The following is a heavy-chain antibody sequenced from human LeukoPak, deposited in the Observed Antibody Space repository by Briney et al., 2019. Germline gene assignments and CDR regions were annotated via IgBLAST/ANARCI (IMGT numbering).Heavy chain of an antibody. CDR3: AREVLYSYGIIDY. V-gene: IGHV3-48*01. CDR1: GFTFNSYS. J-gene: IGHJ4*02. CDR2: ISSSSSTI. D-gene: IGHD5-18*01. Sequence: PGGSLRLSCAASGFTFNSYSMNWVRQAPGKGLEWVSYISSSSSTIYYADSVKGRFTISRDTSENTLYLQMNSLRAEDTALYFCAREVLYSYGIIDYWGQGAQVTVSS.